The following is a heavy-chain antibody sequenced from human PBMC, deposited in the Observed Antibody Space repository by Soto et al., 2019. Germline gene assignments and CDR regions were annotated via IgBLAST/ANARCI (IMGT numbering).Heavy chain of an antibody. Sequence: GGSLRLSCAASGFTFSSYAMSWVRQAPGKGLEWVSAISGSGGSTYYADSVKGRFTISRDNSKNTLYLQMNSLRAEDTAVYYCAKDLVPRVIAVADQGAEYFQHWGQGTLVTVSS. CDR1: GFTFSSYA. V-gene: IGHV3-23*01. D-gene: IGHD6-19*01. J-gene: IGHJ1*01. CDR2: ISGSGGST. CDR3: AKDLVPRVIAVADQGAEYFQH.